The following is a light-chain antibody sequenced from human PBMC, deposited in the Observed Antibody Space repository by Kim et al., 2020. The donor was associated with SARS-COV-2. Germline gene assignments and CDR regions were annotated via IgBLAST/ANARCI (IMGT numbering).Light chain of an antibody. CDR2: GAF. J-gene: IGKJ5*01. CDR3: QQYNNWPPIT. V-gene: IGKV3-15*01. CDR1: QSVKSN. Sequence: ETVLTQPPATLSVSPGERATLSCRASQSVKSNLAWYQQKPGQAPRHLIYGAFTRATGIPGRFSGSGSGTEFTLTISSLQSEDFAVYYCQQYNNWPPITFGQGTRLEIK.